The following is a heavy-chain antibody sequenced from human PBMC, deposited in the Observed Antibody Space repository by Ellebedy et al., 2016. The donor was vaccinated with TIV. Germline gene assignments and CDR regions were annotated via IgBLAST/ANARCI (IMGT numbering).Heavy chain of an antibody. CDR3: ARFVDGDYEDY. D-gene: IGHD4-17*01. CDR2: ISGYNGNT. Sequence: AASVKISCKASGYTFTNYGISWVRQAPGQGLEWMGWISGYNGNTYSAQKLQGRVTMTTGTSTSTAYMELRSLRSDDTAVYYCARFVDGDYEDYWGQGALVTVSS. V-gene: IGHV1-18*04. CDR1: GYTFTNYG. J-gene: IGHJ4*02.